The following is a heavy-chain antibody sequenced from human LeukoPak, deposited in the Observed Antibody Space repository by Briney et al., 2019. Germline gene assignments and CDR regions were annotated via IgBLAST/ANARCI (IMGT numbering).Heavy chain of an antibody. CDR2: INHSGST. CDR1: GGSFSGYY. V-gene: IGHV4-34*01. D-gene: IGHD3-10*01. Sequence: PSETLSLTCAVYGGSFSGYYWSWIRQPPGKGLEWIGEINHSGSTDYNPSLKSRVTISVDTSKNQFSLKLSSVTAADTAVYYCARTVLLWFGDFPRRNDYWGQGTLVTVSS. J-gene: IGHJ4*02. CDR3: ARTVLLWFGDFPRRNDY.